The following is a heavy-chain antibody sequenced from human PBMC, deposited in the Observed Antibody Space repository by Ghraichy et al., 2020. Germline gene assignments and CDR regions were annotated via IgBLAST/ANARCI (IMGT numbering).Heavy chain of an antibody. CDR2: IYYSGST. CDR3: ARVGGYNPHAFDI. Sequence: SETLSLTCTVSGGSISSYYWSWIRQPPGKGLEWIGYIYYSGSTNYNPSLKSRVTISVDTSKNQFSLKLSSVTAADTAVYYCARVGGYNPHAFDIWGQGTMVTVSS. J-gene: IGHJ3*02. D-gene: IGHD5-24*01. CDR1: GGSISSYY. V-gene: IGHV4-59*01.